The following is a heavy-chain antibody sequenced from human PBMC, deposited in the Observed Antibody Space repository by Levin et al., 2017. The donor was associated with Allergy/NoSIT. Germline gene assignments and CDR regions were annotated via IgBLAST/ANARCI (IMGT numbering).Heavy chain of an antibody. CDR3: ARGGPSRGIIRPIDY. Sequence: PGGSLRLSCAASGFTFSTYAMSWVRQAPGKGLEWVSTISGNTVSTYYGDSVKGRFTISRDNSKNTLSLQINGLTADDTALYYCARGGPSRGIIRPIDYWGQGTLVTVSS. D-gene: IGHD3-10*01. CDR1: GFTFSTYA. J-gene: IGHJ4*02. CDR2: ISGNTVST. V-gene: IGHV3-23*01.